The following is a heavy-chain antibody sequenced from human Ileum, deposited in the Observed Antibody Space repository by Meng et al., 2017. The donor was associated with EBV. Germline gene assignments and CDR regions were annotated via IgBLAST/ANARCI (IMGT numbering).Heavy chain of an antibody. J-gene: IGHJ4*02. D-gene: IGHD2-21*01. V-gene: IGHV1-46*01. CDR1: GYTSTNNF. CDR2: VNPTGSAT. Sequence: QVQLGESGAEVTRPGASVKLSCTASGYTSTNNFMHWVRQAPGQGLEWMGTVNPTGSATVYAQKFQGRVTMTRDTSTSTVYMELSSLRSEDTAVYYCVRGPPVGVPGPGDYWGQGTLVTVSS. CDR3: VRGPPVGVPGPGDY.